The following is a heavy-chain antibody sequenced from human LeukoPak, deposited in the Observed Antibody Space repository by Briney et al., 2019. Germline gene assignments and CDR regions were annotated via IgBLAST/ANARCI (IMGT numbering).Heavy chain of an antibody. V-gene: IGHV5-51*01. CDR2: IYPGDSDT. D-gene: IGHD1-14*01. Sequence: GASLQISCKGSGYSFTSYWIGWVRPLPGKGLEWMGIIYPGDSDTRYSPSFQGQVTISADKSISTAYLQWSSLKASDTAMYYCARSPSPQTTDWFDPWGQGTLVTVSS. J-gene: IGHJ5*02. CDR3: ARSPSPQTTDWFDP. CDR1: GYSFTSYW.